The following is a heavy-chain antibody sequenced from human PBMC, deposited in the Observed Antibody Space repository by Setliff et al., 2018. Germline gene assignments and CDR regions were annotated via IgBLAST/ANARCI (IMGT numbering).Heavy chain of an antibody. CDR2: ISAYNGNT. D-gene: IGHD3-22*01. CDR3: ARTYYYDSSGSVFDY. V-gene: IGHV1-18*01. J-gene: IGHJ4*02. Sequence: SCKASGYTFTRYGISWVRQAPGQGIEWMGWISAYNGNTNYAQKLQGRVTMTTDTSTSTAYMELRSLRSDDTAVYYCARTYYYDSSGSVFDYLGQGTLVNVSS. CDR1: GYTFTRYG.